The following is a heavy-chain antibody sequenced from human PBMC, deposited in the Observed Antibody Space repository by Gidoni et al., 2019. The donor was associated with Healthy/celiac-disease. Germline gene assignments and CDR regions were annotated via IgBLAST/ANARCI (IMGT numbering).Heavy chain of an antibody. J-gene: IGHJ4*02. Sequence: QVQLVESGGGVVQPGRSLRLSCAASGFTFSSYGMHWVRQAPGKGLEWVAVIWYDGSNKYYADSVKGRFTISRDNSKNTLYLQMNSLRAEDTAVYYCARDWVNDYDILTGYPDYWGQGTLVTVSS. V-gene: IGHV3-33*01. CDR2: IWYDGSNK. CDR3: ARDWVNDYDILTGYPDY. D-gene: IGHD3-9*01. CDR1: GFTFSSYG.